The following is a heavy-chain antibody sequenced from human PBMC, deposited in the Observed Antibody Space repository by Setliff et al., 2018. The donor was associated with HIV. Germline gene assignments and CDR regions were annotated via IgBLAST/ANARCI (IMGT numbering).Heavy chain of an antibody. J-gene: IGHJ4*02. CDR1: GYSISSGYY. CDR3: ARQPLYNDYDWRSYYFDY. CDR2: MYHTGST. V-gene: IGHV4-38-2*01. D-gene: IGHD5-12*01. Sequence: PSETLSLTCAVSGYSISSGYYWGWTRQPPGKGLEWIGSMYHTGSTYYSPSLNSRFTISVDTSKNQFSLKLRSVTAADTAVYYCARQPLYNDYDWRSYYFDYWGQGSLVTVS.